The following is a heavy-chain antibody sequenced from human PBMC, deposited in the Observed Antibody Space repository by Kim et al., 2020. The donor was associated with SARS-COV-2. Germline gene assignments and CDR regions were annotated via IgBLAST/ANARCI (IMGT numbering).Heavy chain of an antibody. Sequence: SETLSLTCTVSGGSISSSSYYWGWIRQPPGKGLEWIGSIYYSGSTYYNPSLKSRVTISVDTSKNQFSLKLSSVTAADTAVYYCARRIKHRSIAARGSHAAFDIWGQGTMVTVSS. D-gene: IGHD6-6*01. J-gene: IGHJ3*02. CDR2: IYYSGST. CDR3: ARRIKHRSIAARGSHAAFDI. CDR1: GGSISSSSYY. V-gene: IGHV4-39*01.